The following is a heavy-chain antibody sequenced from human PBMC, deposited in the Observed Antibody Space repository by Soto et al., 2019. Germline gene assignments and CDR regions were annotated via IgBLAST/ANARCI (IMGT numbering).Heavy chain of an antibody. J-gene: IGHJ4*02. Sequence: GGSLRLSCAASGFIVSSKYMSWVRQAPGKGLEWVSVIYSDGGTYYADSVKGRFTISRDNSRNTLYLQMNSLRAEDTAVYYCAREAASQVLDAWGQGTLVTVSS. CDR3: AREAASQVLDA. CDR2: IYSDGGT. D-gene: IGHD6-13*01. V-gene: IGHV3-53*01. CDR1: GFIVSSKY.